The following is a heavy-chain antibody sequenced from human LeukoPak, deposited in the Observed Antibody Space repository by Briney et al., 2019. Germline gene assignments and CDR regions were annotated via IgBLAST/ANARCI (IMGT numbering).Heavy chain of an antibody. V-gene: IGHV1-18*01. CDR1: GYKLNIYG. J-gene: IGHJ4*02. Sequence: ASVTVSCTASGYKLNIYGISWVRQAPGQGLQWMGWIGPFNDHTNYAQNFQGRVTMTTDTSTSTAYMELKSLTSHDTAIYYCARAIGYDRLTAFDSWGQGTLVTVSS. CDR2: IGPFNDHT. D-gene: IGHD3-9*01. CDR3: ARAIGYDRLTAFDS.